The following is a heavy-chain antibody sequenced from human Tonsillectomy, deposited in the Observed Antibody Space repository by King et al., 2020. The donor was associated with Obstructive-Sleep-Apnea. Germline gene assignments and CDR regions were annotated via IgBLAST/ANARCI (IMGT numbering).Heavy chain of an antibody. CDR2: ICYDGSNK. Sequence: VQLVESGGGVVQPGRSLRLSCAASGFTFSSYGMHWVRQAPGKGLEWVAVICYDGSNKYYADSVKGRFTISRDNSKNTLYLQMNSLRAEDTAVYYCAREECGCDCYSRYYYGMDVWGQGTTVTVSS. D-gene: IGHD2-21*02. CDR1: GFTFSSYG. V-gene: IGHV3-33*01. CDR3: AREECGCDCYSRYYYGMDV. J-gene: IGHJ6*02.